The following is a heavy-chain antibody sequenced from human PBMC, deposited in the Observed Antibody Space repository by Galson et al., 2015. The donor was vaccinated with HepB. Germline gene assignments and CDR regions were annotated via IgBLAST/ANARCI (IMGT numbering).Heavy chain of an antibody. CDR2: IIPIFGIA. CDR3: ASRNCSGGSCYFSQVRCGMDV. Sequence: SVKVSCKASGGTFSSYAISWGRQAPGQGLEWMGGIIPIFGIANYAQKFQGRVTITADESTSTAYMELSSLRSEDTAVYYCASRNCSGGSCYFSQVRCGMDVWGQGTTVTVSS. V-gene: IGHV1-69*13. J-gene: IGHJ6*02. CDR1: GGTFSSYA. D-gene: IGHD2-15*01.